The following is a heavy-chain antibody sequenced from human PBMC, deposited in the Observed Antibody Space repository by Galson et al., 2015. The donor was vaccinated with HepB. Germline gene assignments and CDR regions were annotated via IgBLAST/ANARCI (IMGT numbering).Heavy chain of an antibody. Sequence: SLRLSCAASGFTFSSYAMNWVRQAPGKGLEWVSSISGSGGSTFHADFVKGRFTISRDNSKNTLYLQMHSLRADDTAVYYCAKDVSSFEVLPLDSWGQGTLVTVSS. V-gene: IGHV3-23*01. CDR3: AKDVSSFEVLPLDS. CDR2: ISGSGGST. CDR1: GFTFSSYA. J-gene: IGHJ4*02. D-gene: IGHD5/OR15-5a*01.